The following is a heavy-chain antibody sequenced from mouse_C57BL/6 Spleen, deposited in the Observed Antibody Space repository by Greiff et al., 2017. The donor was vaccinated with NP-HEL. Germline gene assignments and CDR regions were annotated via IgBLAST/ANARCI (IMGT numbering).Heavy chain of an antibody. Sequence: DVKLVESGGGLVQPGGSLSLSCAASGFTFTDYYMSWVRQPPGKALEWLGFIRNKANGYTTAYSASVKGRFTISRDKSQSILYLQMDALRAEDSATYYCARSQLGLFDYWGQGTTLTVSS. D-gene: IGHD4-1*02. CDR1: GFTFTDYY. CDR3: ARSQLGLFDY. J-gene: IGHJ2*01. CDR2: IRNKANGYTT. V-gene: IGHV7-3*01.